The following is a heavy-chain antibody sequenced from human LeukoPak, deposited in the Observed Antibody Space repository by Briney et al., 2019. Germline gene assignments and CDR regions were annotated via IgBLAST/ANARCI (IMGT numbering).Heavy chain of an antibody. CDR1: GFTFSSYS. D-gene: IGHD3-10*01. CDR2: ISSSSSTI. Sequence: GGSLRLSCAASGFTFSSYSMNWVRQAPGKGLEWVSYISSSSSTIYYADSVRGRFTISRDNAKNSLCLQMNSLRPEDTAAYFCAKARSGVSWAFDIWGQGTMVTVS. V-gene: IGHV3-48*01. J-gene: IGHJ3*02. CDR3: AKARSGVSWAFDI.